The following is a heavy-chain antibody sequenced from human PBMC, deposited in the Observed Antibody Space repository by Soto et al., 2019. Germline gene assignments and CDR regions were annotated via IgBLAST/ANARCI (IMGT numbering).Heavy chain of an antibody. D-gene: IGHD5-12*01. CDR3: AHSDGGYEIIYFDF. CDR2: IYYNDDR. Sequence: SGPTLVNPTQTLTLTCTFSGFSFTTAGVAVGWIRQTPVWALEWLTLIYYNDDRRFSPSLKTRLSITVDTSKNQVVLSLTNVDPGDTATYFWAHSDGGYEIIYFDFWGQGIPVTVSS. J-gene: IGHJ4*02. CDR1: GFSFTTAGVA. V-gene: IGHV2-5*01.